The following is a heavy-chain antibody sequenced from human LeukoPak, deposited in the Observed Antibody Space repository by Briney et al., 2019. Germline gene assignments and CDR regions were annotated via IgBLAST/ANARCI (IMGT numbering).Heavy chain of an antibody. CDR3: AKGAAVAGTEGDY. CDR1: GFTFSSYG. CDR2: ISGSGGST. D-gene: IGHD6-19*01. V-gene: IGHV3-23*01. Sequence: GGSLRLSCAASGFTFSSYGMSWVRQAPGKGLEWVSAISGSGGSTFYADSVKGRFTISRDNSKNTLYLQMNSLRAEDTAVYYCAKGAAVAGTEGDYWGQGTLVTVSS. J-gene: IGHJ4*02.